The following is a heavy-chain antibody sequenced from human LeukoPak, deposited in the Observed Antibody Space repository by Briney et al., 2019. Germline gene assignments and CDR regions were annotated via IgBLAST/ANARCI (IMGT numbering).Heavy chain of an antibody. Sequence: ASVKVSCKASGYTFTSYGISWVRQAPGQGLEWMGWISAYNGNTNYAQKLQGRVTMTTDTSTSTAYMELRSLRSDDTAVYYYARDREWYYDFWSGYSYYYGMDVWGQGTTVTVSS. V-gene: IGHV1-18*01. CDR2: ISAYNGNT. CDR1: GYTFTSYG. J-gene: IGHJ6*02. CDR3: ARDREWYYDFWSGYSYYYGMDV. D-gene: IGHD3-3*01.